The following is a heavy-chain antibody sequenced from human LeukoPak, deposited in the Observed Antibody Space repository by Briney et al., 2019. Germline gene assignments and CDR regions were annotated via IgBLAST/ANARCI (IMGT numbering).Heavy chain of an antibody. V-gene: IGHV4-59*01. Sequence: SETLSLTCTVSGGSISSYYWSWIRQPPGKGLEWIGYIYYSGSTNYNPSLKSRVTISVDTSKNQFSLKLSSVTAADTAVYYCARAGITISPLDYWGQGTLVTVSS. CDR2: IYYSGST. D-gene: IGHD3-3*01. CDR3: ARAGITISPLDY. CDR1: GGSISSYY. J-gene: IGHJ4*02.